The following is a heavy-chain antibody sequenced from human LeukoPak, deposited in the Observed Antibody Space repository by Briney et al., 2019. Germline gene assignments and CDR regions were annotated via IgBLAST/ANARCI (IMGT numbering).Heavy chain of an antibody. Sequence: GGSLRLSYAASGFTFSDYYMSWIRRAPGKGLEWVSYISSSGSTIYYADSVKGRFTISRDNSKNTLYLQMNSLRAEDTAVYYCARGFPHHYDSRGIKFDFWGQGILVSVSS. D-gene: IGHD3-22*01. V-gene: IGHV3-11*04. J-gene: IGHJ4*02. CDR1: GFTFSDYY. CDR2: ISSSGSTI. CDR3: ARGFPHHYDSRGIKFDF.